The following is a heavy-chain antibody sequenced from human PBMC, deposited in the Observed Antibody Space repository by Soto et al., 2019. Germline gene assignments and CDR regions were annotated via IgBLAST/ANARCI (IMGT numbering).Heavy chain of an antibody. V-gene: IGHV4-34*01. CDR3: ARGSAGFWSGYGSASFDY. D-gene: IGHD3-3*01. CDR1: GGSFSGYY. Sequence: QVQLQQWGAGLLKPSETLSLTCAVYGGSFSGYYWSWIRQPPGKGLEWIGEINHSGSTNYNPSLKSRVTISVDASKNQFSLKLSSVTAADTAVYYCARGSAGFWSGYGSASFDYWGQGTLVTVSS. CDR2: INHSGST. J-gene: IGHJ4*02.